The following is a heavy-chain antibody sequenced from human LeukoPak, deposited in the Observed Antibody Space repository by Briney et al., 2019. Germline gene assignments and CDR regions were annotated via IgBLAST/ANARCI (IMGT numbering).Heavy chain of an antibody. D-gene: IGHD3-22*01. V-gene: IGHV4-30-4*01. CDR2: FYYSGST. J-gene: IGHJ4*02. CDR3: ANSPMYYDTSGYSFFDD. CDR1: GGSITSGDYY. Sequence: SETLSLTCTVSGGSITSGDYYWSWIRQPPGKGLEWIGYFYYSGSTSYCPSLKSRVTISADTSKNQFSLKLNSVTAADTAVYYCANSPMYYDTSGYSFFDDWGQGTLVTVPS.